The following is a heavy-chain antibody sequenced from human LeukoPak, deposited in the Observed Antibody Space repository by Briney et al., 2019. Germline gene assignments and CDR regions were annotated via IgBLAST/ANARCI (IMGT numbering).Heavy chain of an antibody. Sequence: ASVKVSCKASGYTFTRSDINWVRQATGQGLEWMGWMNPTSGNTGYAQKFQARVTMTMNSSVSKDYMELSSLRSEDTAVYYCARFGSSSWYVGYYYYGMDVWGQGTTVTVSS. D-gene: IGHD6-13*01. CDR3: ARFGSSSWYVGYYYYGMDV. J-gene: IGHJ6*02. CDR1: GYTFTRSD. CDR2: MNPTSGNT. V-gene: IGHV1-8*01.